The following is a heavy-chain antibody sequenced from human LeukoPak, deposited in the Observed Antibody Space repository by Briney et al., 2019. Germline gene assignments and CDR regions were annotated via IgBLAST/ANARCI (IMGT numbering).Heavy chain of an antibody. CDR2: INQDGTAE. J-gene: IGHJ4*02. Sequence: PGGSLRLSCAASGFTFGNHWMSWVRQAPGKGLEWVANINQDGTAEYYVDSVKGRFTISRDNAKNSLYLQMNSLRAEDTAVYYCAREWLWFGELLYLRLFDYWGQGTLVTVSS. V-gene: IGHV3-7*01. D-gene: IGHD3-10*01. CDR3: AREWLWFGELLYLRLFDY. CDR1: GFTFGNHW.